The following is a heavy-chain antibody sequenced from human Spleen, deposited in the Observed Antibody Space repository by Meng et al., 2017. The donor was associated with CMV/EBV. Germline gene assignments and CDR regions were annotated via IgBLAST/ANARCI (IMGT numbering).Heavy chain of an antibody. CDR1: SFSDYY. J-gene: IGHJ5*02. CDR3: ARVIGYCSSTSCLRGRFDP. V-gene: IGHV4-34*01. CDR2: INHSGST. Sequence: SFSDYYWSWIRQPPGKGLEWIGEINHSGSTNYNPSLKSRVTISVDTSKNQFSLKLSSVTAADTAVYYCARVIGYCSSTSCLRGRFDPWGQGTLVTVSS. D-gene: IGHD2-2*01.